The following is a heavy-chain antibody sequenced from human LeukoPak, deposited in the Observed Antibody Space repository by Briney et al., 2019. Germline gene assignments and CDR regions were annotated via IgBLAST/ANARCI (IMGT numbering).Heavy chain of an antibody. J-gene: IGHJ5*02. D-gene: IGHD3-10*01. CDR1: GGTFSSYA. V-gene: IGHV1-69*04. CDR3: ASGGYGSGSYYPS. CDR2: IIPILGIA. Sequence: SVKVSCKASGGTFSSYAISWVRQAPGQGLEWMGRIIPILGIANYAQKFQGRVTITADESTSTAYMELSSLRSEDTAVYYCASGGYGSGSYYPSWGQGTLVTVSS.